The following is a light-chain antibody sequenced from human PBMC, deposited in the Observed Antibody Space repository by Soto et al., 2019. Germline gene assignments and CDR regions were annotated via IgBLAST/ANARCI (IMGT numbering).Light chain of an antibody. J-gene: IGLJ1*01. CDR1: HSDIGAGYG. CDR2: QVT. CDR3: SSYTDSSNYV. V-gene: IGLV1-40*01. Sequence: QSVLTQPPSVTGAPGQRVTISCTGSHSDIGAGYGVHWYQQFPHSAPKLMIYQVTNRPSGVSNRFSGSRSGNTASLTISGLQAEDEADYYCSSYTDSSNYVFGTGTKVTVL.